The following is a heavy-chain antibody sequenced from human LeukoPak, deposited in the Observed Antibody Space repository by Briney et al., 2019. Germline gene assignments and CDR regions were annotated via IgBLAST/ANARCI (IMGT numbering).Heavy chain of an antibody. CDR3: ARGWHDSSGYLHYFDY. CDR2: ISSSSSTI. D-gene: IGHD3-22*01. CDR1: GFTFSSYS. V-gene: IGHV3-48*04. Sequence: PGGSLRLSCAASGFTFSSYSMNWVRQAPGKGLEWVSYISSSSSTIYYADSVKGRFTISRDNAKNSLYLQMNSLRAEDTAVYYCARGWHDSSGYLHYFDYWGQGTLVTVSS. J-gene: IGHJ4*02.